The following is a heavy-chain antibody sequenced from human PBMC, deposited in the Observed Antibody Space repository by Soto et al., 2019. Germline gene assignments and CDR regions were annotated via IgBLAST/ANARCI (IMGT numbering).Heavy chain of an antibody. CDR3: AGAMIVVDLNWFDP. CDR2: IYHSGST. J-gene: IGHJ5*02. CDR1: GGSISSGGYS. D-gene: IGHD3-22*01. Sequence: PSETLSLTCAVSGGSISSGGYSWSWIRQPPGKGLEWIGYIYHSGSTYYNPSLKSRVTISVDRSKNQFSLKLSSVTAADTAVYYCAGAMIVVDLNWFDPWGQGTLVTVSS. V-gene: IGHV4-30-2*01.